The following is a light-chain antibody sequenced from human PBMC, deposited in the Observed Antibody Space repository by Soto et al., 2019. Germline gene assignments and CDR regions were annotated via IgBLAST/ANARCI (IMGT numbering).Light chain of an antibody. J-gene: IGKJ1*01. V-gene: IGKV1-9*01. CDR2: AAS. Sequence: DIQMTQSPSSLSASVGDRVTITCRASQGISSYLAWYQQTPGKAPKLLIYAASTLQSGVPSRFIGSGSGADFTLTISSLQPDDFATYYCQQLSSYPRTFGQGTKVDIK. CDR1: QGISSY. CDR3: QQLSSYPRT.